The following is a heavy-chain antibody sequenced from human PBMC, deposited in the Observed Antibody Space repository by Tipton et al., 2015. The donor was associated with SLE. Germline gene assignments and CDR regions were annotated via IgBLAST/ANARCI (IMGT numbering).Heavy chain of an antibody. V-gene: IGHV4-39*01. D-gene: IGHD2-15*01. CDR3: AKCGNIVVDPGAFDI. CDR2: IYYSGVT. Sequence: TLSLTCTVSGGSISSSSYYWGWIRQPPGKGLEWIGSIYYSGVTYYTPSLESRVTISVDTSKNQFSLNLSSVSAADTAVYYCAKCGNIVVDPGAFDIWGQGTMVTVSS. J-gene: IGHJ3*02. CDR1: GGSISSSSYY.